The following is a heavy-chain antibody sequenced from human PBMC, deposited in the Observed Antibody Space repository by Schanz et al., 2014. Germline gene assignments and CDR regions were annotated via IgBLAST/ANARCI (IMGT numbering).Heavy chain of an antibody. CDR2: ISFDGRNK. J-gene: IGHJ5*02. V-gene: IGHV3-30*03. CDR3: ARDMTIAPA. D-gene: IGHD6-13*01. CDR1: GFTFSNYA. Sequence: QVQLVESGGGVVQPGRSLRLSCAASGFTFSNYAMHWVRQAPGKGLDWLAVISFDGRNKYHAQSVKGRFTISRDNSKNTLYLQMNSLRPEDTAVYYCARDMTIAPAWGQGTLVTVSS.